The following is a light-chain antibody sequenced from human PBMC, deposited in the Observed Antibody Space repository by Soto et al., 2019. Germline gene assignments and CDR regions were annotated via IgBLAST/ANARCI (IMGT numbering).Light chain of an antibody. Sequence: QSVLTQPASVSVSPGQSITISCTGTSSDVGGYNYVSWYQQHPGKAPKVMIYDVSKRPSGVSNRFSGSKSGNTASLSISGLQAEDEADYYCSSYTSSSTNVFGTGTKVTVL. V-gene: IGLV2-14*01. CDR2: DVS. J-gene: IGLJ1*01. CDR1: SSDVGGYNY. CDR3: SSYTSSSTNV.